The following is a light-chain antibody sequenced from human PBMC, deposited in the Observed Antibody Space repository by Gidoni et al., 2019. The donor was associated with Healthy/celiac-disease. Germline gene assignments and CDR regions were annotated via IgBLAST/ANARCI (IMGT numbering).Light chain of an antibody. Sequence: DIQMTQSPSSLSASVGDRVTITCRASQSISSYLNWYQQKPGKAPKRLSYAASSLQSGVPSRFSGSGSGTDFTLTISSLQPEDFATYYCQQSYSTPPCSFGQGTKLEIK. CDR2: AAS. CDR1: QSISSY. J-gene: IGKJ2*04. CDR3: QQSYSTPPCS. V-gene: IGKV1-39*01.